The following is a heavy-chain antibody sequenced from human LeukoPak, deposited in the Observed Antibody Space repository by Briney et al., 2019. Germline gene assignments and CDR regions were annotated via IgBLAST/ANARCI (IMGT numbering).Heavy chain of an antibody. CDR1: GFTFSSYA. J-gene: IGHJ4*02. V-gene: IGHV3-23*01. Sequence: QPGGSLILSCAASGFTFSSYAMSWVRQAPGKGLEWVSTLSATDVPFYADSVKGRFTVSRDNSKNTLYLQMNSLRAEDTAVYYCAKRPWLRGTNLFYFDYWGQGALVTVSS. CDR2: LSATDVP. CDR3: AKRPWLRGTNLFYFDY. D-gene: IGHD3-10*01.